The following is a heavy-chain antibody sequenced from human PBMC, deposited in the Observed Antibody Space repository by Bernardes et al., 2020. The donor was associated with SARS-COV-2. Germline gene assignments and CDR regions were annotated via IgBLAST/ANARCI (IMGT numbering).Heavy chain of an antibody. CDR2: IYPDDSDT. J-gene: IGHJ3*02. CDR1: GYSFTSYW. CDR3: ARPLNGGPVAGIGDGFDI. V-gene: IGHV5-51*01. D-gene: IGHD6-19*01. Sequence: GESLKISCKGSGYSFTSYWIGWVRQMPGKGLEWMGIIYPDDSDTRYRPSFQGQVTISADKSISNAYLQWSSLKASDTAIYYCARPLNGGPVAGIGDGFDIWGQGTMVTVSS.